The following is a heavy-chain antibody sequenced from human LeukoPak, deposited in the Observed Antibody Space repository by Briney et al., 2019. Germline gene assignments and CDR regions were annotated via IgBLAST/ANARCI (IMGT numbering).Heavy chain of an antibody. CDR2: IYYSGST. CDR1: GGSISSSSYY. V-gene: IGHV4-39*07. J-gene: IGHJ4*02. D-gene: IGHD2-8*01. CDR3: ARAPEGAVYAFLDY. Sequence: SETLSLTCTVSGGSISSSSYYWGWIRQPPGKGLEWIGSIYYSGSTYYNPSLKSRVTISVDTSKNQFSLKLSSVTAADTAVYYCARAPEGAVYAFLDYWGQGTLVTVSS.